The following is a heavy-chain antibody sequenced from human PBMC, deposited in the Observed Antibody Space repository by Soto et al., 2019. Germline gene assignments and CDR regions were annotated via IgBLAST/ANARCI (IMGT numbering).Heavy chain of an antibody. V-gene: IGHV4-30-4*01. J-gene: IGHJ3*02. CDR1: GGSISSGDYY. CDR2: IYYSGST. CDR3: ARFSSRMSNAFDI. Sequence: SETLSLTCTVSGGSISSGDYYWSWIRQPPGKGLELIGYIYYSGSTYYNPSLKSRVTISVDTSKNQFSLKLSSVTAADTAVYYFARFSSRMSNAFDIWGQGTMVTVSS. D-gene: IGHD2-2*01.